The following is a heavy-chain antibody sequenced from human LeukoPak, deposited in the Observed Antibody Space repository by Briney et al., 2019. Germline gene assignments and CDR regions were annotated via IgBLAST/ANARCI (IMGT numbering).Heavy chain of an antibody. CDR3: ARGYCSSTSCFDYYYYYYTDV. Sequence: ASVKVSCKASGYTFTSYYMHWVRQAPGQGLEWMGIINPSGGSTSYAQKFQGRVTMTRDTSTSTVYMELSSLRSEDTAVYYCARGYCSSTSCFDYYYYYYTDVWGKGTTVTVSS. D-gene: IGHD2-2*01. V-gene: IGHV1-46*01. CDR1: GYTFTSYY. J-gene: IGHJ6*03. CDR2: INPSGGST.